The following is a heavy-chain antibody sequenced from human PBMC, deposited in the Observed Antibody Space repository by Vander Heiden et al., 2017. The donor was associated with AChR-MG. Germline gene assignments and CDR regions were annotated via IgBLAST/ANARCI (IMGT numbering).Heavy chain of an antibody. CDR1: GCSISSSSYY. J-gene: IGHJ5*02. V-gene: IGHV4-39*01. CDR3: ARLNKGWFDP. Sequence: QLQLQESGPGLVKPSETLSLTCTVSGCSISSSSYYWGWVRQPPGKGLEWIGSIYYSGSTYYNPSLKSRVTISVDTSKNQFSLKLSSVTAADTAVYYCARLNKGWFDPWGQGTLVTVSS. CDR2: IYYSGST.